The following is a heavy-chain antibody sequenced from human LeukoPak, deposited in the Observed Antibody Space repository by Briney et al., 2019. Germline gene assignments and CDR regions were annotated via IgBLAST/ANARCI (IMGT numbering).Heavy chain of an antibody. CDR1: GFTFSSYD. CDR2: IGTAGDT. Sequence: GGSLRLSCAASGFTFSSYDMHWVRQATGKGLEWVSAIGTAGDTYYPGSVKGRFTISRENAKNSLYLQMNSLRAGDTAVYYCARGIVGYCSGGSCSGNADAFDIWGQGTMVTVSS. D-gene: IGHD2-15*01. V-gene: IGHV3-13*01. CDR3: ARGIVGYCSGGSCSGNADAFDI. J-gene: IGHJ3*02.